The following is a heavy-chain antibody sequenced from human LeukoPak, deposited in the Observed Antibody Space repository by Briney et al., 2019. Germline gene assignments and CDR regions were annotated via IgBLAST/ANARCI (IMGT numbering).Heavy chain of an antibody. CDR3: ARIVPGLGSRWDYFEY. D-gene: IGHD6-13*01. J-gene: IGHJ4*02. CDR1: GFTFSTYW. Sequence: GGSLRLSCAASGFTFSTYWMSWVRQARGKGLEWVANIMQDGSETYYVDSVKGRFTISRDNAKNSLYLQINSLRAEDTAVYYCARIVPGLGSRWDYFEYWGQGTLVTVSS. CDR2: IMQDGSET. V-gene: IGHV3-7*01.